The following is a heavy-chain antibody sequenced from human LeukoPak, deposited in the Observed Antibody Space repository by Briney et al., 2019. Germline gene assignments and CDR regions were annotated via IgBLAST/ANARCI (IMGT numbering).Heavy chain of an antibody. CDR1: GGSSSSHY. CDR3: ARSTYYYGSSGYTILDYDY. D-gene: IGHD3-22*01. V-gene: IGHV4-59*11. J-gene: IGHJ4*02. CDR2: IYYSGST. Sequence: SETLSLTCTVSGGSSSSHYWSWMRQPPGKRLEWIGYIYYSGSTNYNPSLQSRVTISVDPSKHQFSLKLSSVTAADTVLYYCARSTYYYGSSGYTILDYDYWGQETLVTVSS.